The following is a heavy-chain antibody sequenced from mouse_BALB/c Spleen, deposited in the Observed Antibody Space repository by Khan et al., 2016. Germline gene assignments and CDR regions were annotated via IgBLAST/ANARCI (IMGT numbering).Heavy chain of an antibody. CDR2: IRNKANGYTT. J-gene: IGHJ4*01. Sequence: EVELVESGGGLIQPGDSLRLSCATSGFTFTDYYMSWVRQPPGKALEWLGFIRNKANGYTTAYSASVKGRFTISRDNSQSILYLQMNTLRAEGSGTYYWARDNYAMDYWGQGTSVTVSS. CDR1: GFTFTDYY. V-gene: IGHV7-3*02. CDR3: ARDNYAMDY.